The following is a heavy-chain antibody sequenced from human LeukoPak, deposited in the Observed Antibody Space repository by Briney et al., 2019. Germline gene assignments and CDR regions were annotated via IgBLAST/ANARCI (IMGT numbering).Heavy chain of an antibody. CDR2: ISSNGGST. CDR3: AKKSGYDYDFDY. Sequence: PGGSLRLSCSASEFTFSSYAMHWVRQAPGKGLEYVSAISSNGGSTYYADSVKGRFTISRDNSKNTLYLQMSSLRAEDTAVYYCAKKSGYDYDFDYWGQGTLVTVSS. D-gene: IGHD5-12*01. J-gene: IGHJ4*02. CDR1: EFTFSSYA. V-gene: IGHV3-64D*06.